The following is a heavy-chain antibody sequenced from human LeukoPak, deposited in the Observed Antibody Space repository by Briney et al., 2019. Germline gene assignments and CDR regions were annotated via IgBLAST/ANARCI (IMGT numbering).Heavy chain of an antibody. CDR2: INPSGGST. V-gene: IGHV1-46*01. J-gene: IGHJ4*02. D-gene: IGHD5-24*01. CDR1: GYPFISYY. Sequence: ASVKVSCKTSGYPFISYYTHWVRQAPGQGLEWIGMINPSGGSTKYAQKFQGRVSMTNDMSTRTVNIELTSLSSEDTAVYYCARSLRDGYSVEEYYFDYWGQGTLVTVSS. CDR3: ARSLRDGYSVEEYYFDY.